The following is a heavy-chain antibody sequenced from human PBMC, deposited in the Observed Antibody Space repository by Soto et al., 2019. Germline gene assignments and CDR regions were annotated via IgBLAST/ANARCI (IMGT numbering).Heavy chain of an antibody. V-gene: IGHV1-69*01. CDR1: GGTFSSSA. J-gene: IGHJ3*02. CDR2: IIPTFGTS. Sequence: QVQLEQSGAEVRKPGSSVKVSCKASGGTFSSSAINWLRQAPGQGPEWMGGIIPTFGTSNYIPKLRGRVTITSDPSSNTAYMEVRSLTSEDTAMYYCARSETAGHKGFDIWGQGTMVTVSA. CDR3: ARSETAGHKGFDI. D-gene: IGHD6-19*01.